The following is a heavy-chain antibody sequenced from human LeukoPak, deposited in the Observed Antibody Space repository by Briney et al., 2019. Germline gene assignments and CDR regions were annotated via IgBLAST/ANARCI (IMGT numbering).Heavy chain of an antibody. CDR1: GYSIRSGYW. V-gene: IGHV4-4*02. Sequence: SETLSLTCAVSGYSIRSGYWWSWVRQPPGKGLEWIGEISHSGSTNYNPSLKSRVTISVDTSKNQFSLKLSSVTAADTAVYYCAREHDFWSGYYGGAFDIWGQGTMVTVSS. D-gene: IGHD3-3*01. CDR3: AREHDFWSGYYGGAFDI. CDR2: ISHSGST. J-gene: IGHJ3*02.